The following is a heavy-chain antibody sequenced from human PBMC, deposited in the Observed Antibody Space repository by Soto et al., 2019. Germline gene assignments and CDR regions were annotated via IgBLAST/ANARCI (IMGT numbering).Heavy chain of an antibody. CDR2: IIPILGIA. CDR3: ARDRPLGSGSYLAALDV. J-gene: IGHJ6*04. D-gene: IGHD3-10*01. V-gene: IGHV1-69*04. Sequence: ASVKVSCKASGGTFSSYTISWVRQAPGQGLEWMGRIIPILGIANYAQKFQGRVTITADKSTSTAYMELSSLRSEDTAVYYCARDRPLGSGSYLAALDVWGKGTTVTVSS. CDR1: GGTFSSYT.